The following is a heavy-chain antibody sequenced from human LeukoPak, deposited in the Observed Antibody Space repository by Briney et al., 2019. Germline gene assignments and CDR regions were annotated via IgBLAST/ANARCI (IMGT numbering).Heavy chain of an antibody. CDR2: IDSSGGYM. Sequence: ETGGSLRLSCEASGFTFNTYSMNWARQAPGKGLEWVSSIDSSGGYMFYADSVKGRFIISRDNSKNTLYLQMNSLRAEDTAVYYCAPFDIVVVPAAMLAYWGQGTLVTVSS. CDR1: GFTFNTYS. CDR3: APFDIVVVPAAMLAY. D-gene: IGHD2-2*01. J-gene: IGHJ4*02. V-gene: IGHV3-21*01.